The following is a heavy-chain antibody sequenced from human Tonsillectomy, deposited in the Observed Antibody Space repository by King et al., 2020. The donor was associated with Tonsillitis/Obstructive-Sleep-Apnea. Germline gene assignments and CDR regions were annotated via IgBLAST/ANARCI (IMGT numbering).Heavy chain of an antibody. V-gene: IGHV3-23*04. J-gene: IGHJ5*02. CDR2: ISGSNGGT. Sequence: VQLVESGGGLVQPGGSLRLSCVASGFTFSTYAMTWVRQAAGKGPEWVSGISGSNGGTYYADSVKGRLTISRDNSKNTLYLQMNSLRADDTALYYCAKDFAAVTGDPGSWGQGTLVTVSS. CDR3: AKDFAAVTGDPGS. CDR1: GFTFSTYA. D-gene: IGHD6-19*01.